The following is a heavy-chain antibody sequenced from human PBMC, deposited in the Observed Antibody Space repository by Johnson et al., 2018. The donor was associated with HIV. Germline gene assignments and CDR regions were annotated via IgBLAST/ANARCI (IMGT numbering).Heavy chain of an antibody. V-gene: IGHV3-38-3*01. J-gene: IGHJ3*02. CDR1: GFTVSSNA. Sequence: VQLVESRGVLVQPGGSLRLSCAASGFTVSSNAMSWVRQAPGKGLEWVTSISGGTTYYADSRKGRFTLSRDISKDTLHLQMNSLRIEDGAVYYCARTNWNDDAGGAIDIWGQGTTVIVSS. CDR2: ISGGTT. D-gene: IGHD1-1*01. CDR3: ARTNWNDDAGGAIDI.